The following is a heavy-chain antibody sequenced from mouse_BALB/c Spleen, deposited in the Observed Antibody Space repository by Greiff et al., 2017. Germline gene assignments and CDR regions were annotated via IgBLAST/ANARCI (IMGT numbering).Heavy chain of an antibody. J-gene: IGHJ4*01. CDR3: ASTVVARYAMDY. D-gene: IGHD1-1*01. CDR1: GYTFTDYA. Sequence: VKLQESGAELVRPGVSVKISCKGSGYTFTDYAMHWVKQSHAKSLEWIGVISTYYGDASYNQKFKGKATMTVDKSSSTAYMELARLTSEDSAIYYCASTVVARYAMDYWGQGTSVTVSS. CDR2: ISTYYGDA. V-gene: IGHV1S137*01.